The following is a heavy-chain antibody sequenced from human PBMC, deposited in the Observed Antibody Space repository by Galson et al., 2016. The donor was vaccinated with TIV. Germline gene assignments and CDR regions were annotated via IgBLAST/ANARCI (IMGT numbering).Heavy chain of an antibody. CDR1: GGSFSSDNHC. V-gene: IGHV4-30-4*01. J-gene: IGHJ4*02. D-gene: IGHD3-22*01. CDR2: IFYSGST. CDR3: ARGVTDYYDSSGFSPNFDY. Sequence: LSLTCTVSGGSFSSDNHCWSWIRQPPGKGLEWIGYIFYSGSTAYNPDLRSRLSISIDTSKNQFSLRLTSVTAADTAVYYCARGVTDYYDSSGFSPNFDYWGQGALVAVSS.